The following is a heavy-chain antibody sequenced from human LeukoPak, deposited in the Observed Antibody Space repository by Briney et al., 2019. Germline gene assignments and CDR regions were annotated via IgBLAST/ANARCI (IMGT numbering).Heavy chain of an antibody. CDR3: ARIYCTGGSCYEGRETYYYYYYMDV. CDR1: GGSISSYY. D-gene: IGHD2-15*01. CDR2: IYHSGST. V-gene: IGHV4-38-2*02. Sequence: SETLSLTCTVSGGSISSYYWGWIRQPPGKGLEWIASIYHSGSTYYNPSLKSRVTISVDTSKNQFSLKVTSVTAADTAVYYCARIYCTGGSCYEGRETYYYYYYMDVWGKGTTVTVSS. J-gene: IGHJ6*03.